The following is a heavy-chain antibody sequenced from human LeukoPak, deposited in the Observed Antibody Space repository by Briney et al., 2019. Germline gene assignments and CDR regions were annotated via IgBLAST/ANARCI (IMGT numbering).Heavy chain of an antibody. CDR2: ISSSGSTI. Sequence: GGSLRLSCAASGFTFSSYEMNWVRQAPGKGLEWVSYISSSGSTIYYADSVKGRFTISRDNAKNSLYLQMNSLRAEDTAVYYCARGVQWLVRTLDYWGQGTLVTVSS. V-gene: IGHV3-48*03. J-gene: IGHJ4*02. CDR3: ARGVQWLVRTLDY. CDR1: GFTFSSYE. D-gene: IGHD6-19*01.